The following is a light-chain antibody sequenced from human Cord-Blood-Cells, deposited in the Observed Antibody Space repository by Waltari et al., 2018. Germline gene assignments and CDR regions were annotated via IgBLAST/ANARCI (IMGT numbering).Light chain of an antibody. V-gene: IGLV7-46*01. CDR2: DTS. J-gene: IGLJ3*02. CDR1: TGAVTSGHY. Sequence: QAVVTQEPSLTVSPGGAGTLPCGSSTGAVTSGHYPYWFQQKPGQAPRPLVYDTSNKHSWTPARFSGSLLGGKAALTLSGAQPEDEAEYYCLLSYSGARVFGGGTKLTVL. CDR3: LLSYSGARV.